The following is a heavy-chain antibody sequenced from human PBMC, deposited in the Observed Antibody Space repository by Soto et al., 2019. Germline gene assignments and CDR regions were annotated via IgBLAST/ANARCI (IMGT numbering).Heavy chain of an antibody. CDR3: GAVIVGGIDAFDI. D-gene: IGHD3-22*01. Sequence: QVQLVQSGAEVKKPGSSVKVSCKASGGTFSSYAISWVRQAPGQGLEWMGGIIPIFGTANYAQKVQGRVKINGERITRTGFHGVEKLRSEDTAVYYCGAVIVGGIDAFDIWGQGTMVTVSS. CDR1: GGTFSSYA. V-gene: IGHV1-69*01. J-gene: IGHJ3*02. CDR2: IIPIFGTA.